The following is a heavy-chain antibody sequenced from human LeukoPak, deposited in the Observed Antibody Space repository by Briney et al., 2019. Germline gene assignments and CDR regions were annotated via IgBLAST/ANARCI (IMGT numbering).Heavy chain of an antibody. V-gene: IGHV4-34*01. J-gene: IGHJ5*02. CDR1: GRSFSGYY. CDR2: INHSGST. D-gene: IGHD4-17*01. CDR3: ARGRSYAP. Sequence: PSETLSLTCAVYGRSFSGYYWSWIRQPPGKGLEWIGEINHSGSTNYNPSLKSRVTISVDTSKNQFSLKLSSVTAADTAVYYCARGRSYAPWGQGTLVTVSS.